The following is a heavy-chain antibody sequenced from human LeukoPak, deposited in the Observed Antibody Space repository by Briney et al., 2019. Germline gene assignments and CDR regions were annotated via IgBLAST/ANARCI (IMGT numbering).Heavy chain of an antibody. CDR1: GGSISSSSYS. D-gene: IGHD1-26*01. CDR2: IFHSGST. CDR3: ARHVGYSGSYFFDY. J-gene: IGHJ4*02. Sequence: PSENLSLTCTVSGGSISSSSYSWGWIRQPPGKGLEWIGNIFHSGSTYYNPSLKSRVTISVDASKNQFSLNLSSVTAADTAVFYCARHVGYSGSYFFDYWGQGILVTVSS. V-gene: IGHV4-39*01.